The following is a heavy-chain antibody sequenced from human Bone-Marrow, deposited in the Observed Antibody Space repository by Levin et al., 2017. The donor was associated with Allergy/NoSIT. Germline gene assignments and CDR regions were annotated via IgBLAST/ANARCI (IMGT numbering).Heavy chain of an antibody. CDR2: IIGNAGST. J-gene: IGHJ4*02. CDR1: GFTFSSYA. Sequence: GGSLRLSCAASGFTFSSYAMTWVRQAPGKGLEWVSGIIGNAGSTYYADSVKGRFTISRDNSKNTLYLQMNSLRVEATAVYYCAKEIYTSFDNWGQGTLVTVSS. D-gene: IGHD5-12*01. V-gene: IGHV3-23*01. CDR3: AKEIYTSFDN.